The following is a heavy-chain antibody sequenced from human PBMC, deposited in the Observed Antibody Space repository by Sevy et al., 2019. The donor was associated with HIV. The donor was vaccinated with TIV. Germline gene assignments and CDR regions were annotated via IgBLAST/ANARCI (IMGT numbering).Heavy chain of an antibody. V-gene: IGHV1-18*01. J-gene: IGHJ4*02. CDR3: ARHSTIFGGGDY. Sequence: AAVKVSCKASGYTFTKYGFSWVGQAPGQGLEWMGWASAYNGNTNYTQKLQGRVTLRTDTSTRTAYMELRRLRSDDTAVYYCARHSTIFGGGDYWGQGTMVTVSS. CDR2: ASAYNGNT. D-gene: IGHD3-3*01. CDR1: GYTFTKYG.